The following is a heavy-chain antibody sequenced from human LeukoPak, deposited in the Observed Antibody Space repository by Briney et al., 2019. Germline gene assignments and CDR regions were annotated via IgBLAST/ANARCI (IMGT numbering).Heavy chain of an antibody. CDR1: GFTFSTYA. CDR2: ISDSGGGT. Sequence: GGSLRLSCAVSGFTFSTYAMSWVRQAPGKGLEWVSGISDSGGGTYYADSVKGRFTISRDNSKNTLYLQMNSLRAEDTAVYYCADLTDAAMGDAFDIWGQGTMVTVSS. J-gene: IGHJ3*02. D-gene: IGHD5-18*01. CDR3: ADLTDAAMGDAFDI. V-gene: IGHV3-23*01.